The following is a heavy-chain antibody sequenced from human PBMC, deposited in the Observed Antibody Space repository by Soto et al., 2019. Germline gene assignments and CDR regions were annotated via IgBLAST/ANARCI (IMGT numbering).Heavy chain of an antibody. D-gene: IGHD2-21*02. Sequence: QVQLVQSGAEVKKPGASVKVSCKTSGYTFTSYSISWVRQAPGQGLEWMGWISGYNANTNYAQRLQGRVTMTTDTXTNTAYMELRSLRSDDTAVYYCARGIFRVTGAFDIWGQGTVVTVSS. J-gene: IGHJ3*02. V-gene: IGHV1-18*01. CDR3: ARGIFRVTGAFDI. CDR1: GYTFTSYS. CDR2: ISGYNANT.